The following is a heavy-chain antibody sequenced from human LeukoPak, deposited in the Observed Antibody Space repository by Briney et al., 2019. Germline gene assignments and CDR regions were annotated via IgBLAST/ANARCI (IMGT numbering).Heavy chain of an antibody. D-gene: IGHD3-22*01. CDR2: INPNSGGT. V-gene: IGHV1-2*02. Sequence: ASVKVSCKASGYTFTGYYMHWARQAPGRGLEWMGWINPNSGGTNYAQKFQGRVTMTRDTSISTAYMELSRLRSDDTAVYYCARDRDRSGSDLFDYWGQGTLVTVSS. CDR3: ARDRDRSGSDLFDY. J-gene: IGHJ4*02. CDR1: GYTFTGYY.